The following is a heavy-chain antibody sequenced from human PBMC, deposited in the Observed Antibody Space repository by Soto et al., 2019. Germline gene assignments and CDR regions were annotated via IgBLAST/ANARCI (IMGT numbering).Heavy chain of an antibody. Sequence: GESLKISCKGSGYSFTSYWIGWVRQMPGKGLEWMGIIYPGDSDTRYSPSFQGQVTISADKSISTAYLQWSSLKASDTAMYYCARLSGYSRPLDAFDIWGQGTMVTVS. V-gene: IGHV5-51*01. CDR3: ARLSGYSRPLDAFDI. J-gene: IGHJ3*02. D-gene: IGHD3-22*01. CDR1: GYSFTSYW. CDR2: IYPGDSDT.